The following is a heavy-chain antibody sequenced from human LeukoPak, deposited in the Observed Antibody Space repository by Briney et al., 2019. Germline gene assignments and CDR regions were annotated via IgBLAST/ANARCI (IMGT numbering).Heavy chain of an antibody. Sequence: SETLTLTCTVSGGSISSSSYYWGWIRQPPGKGLEWIGSIYYSGSTYYNPSLKSRVTISVDTSKSLFSLKLSSVTAADTAVYYCARGINGAKWLVPYYFDYWGHGTLVTVSS. CDR1: GGSISSSSYY. CDR3: ARGINGAKWLVPYYFDY. D-gene: IGHD6-19*01. CDR2: IYYSGST. V-gene: IGHV4-39*02. J-gene: IGHJ4*01.